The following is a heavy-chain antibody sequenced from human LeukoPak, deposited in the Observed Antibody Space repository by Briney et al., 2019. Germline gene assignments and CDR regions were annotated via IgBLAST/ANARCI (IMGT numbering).Heavy chain of an antibody. CDR2: ISGSGGST. V-gene: IGHV3-23*01. D-gene: IGHD6-6*01. J-gene: IGHJ4*02. Sequence: GGSLRLSCAASGFTFSSYAMSWVRQAPGKGLEWASAISGSGGSTYYADSVKGRFTISRDNSKNTLYLQMNSLRAEDTAVYYCARVEYSSSPPFDYWGQGTLVTVSS. CDR3: ARVEYSSSPPFDY. CDR1: GFTFSSYA.